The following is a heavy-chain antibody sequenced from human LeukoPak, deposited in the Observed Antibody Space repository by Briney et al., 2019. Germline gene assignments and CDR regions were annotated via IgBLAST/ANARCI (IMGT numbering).Heavy chain of an antibody. CDR2: ISSSSSYI. CDR3: ARDRGQLWSQDDAFYS. J-gene: IGHJ3*02. Sequence: GGSLRLSCAASGFTFSSYSMNWVRQAAGKGLEWVSSISSSSSYIYYANSVKGRFTISRDNAKNSLYLQMNSLRAEDTAVYYCARDRGQLWSQDDAFYSWGQGTMVTVSS. D-gene: IGHD5-18*01. V-gene: IGHV3-21*01. CDR1: GFTFSSYS.